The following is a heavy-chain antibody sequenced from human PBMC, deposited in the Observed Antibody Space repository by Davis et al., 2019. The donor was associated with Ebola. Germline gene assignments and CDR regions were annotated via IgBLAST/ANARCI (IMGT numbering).Heavy chain of an antibody. CDR3: ARQGEYCSGDNCYVDY. V-gene: IGHV5-51*01. Sequence: GESLKISCKCSCYIFTCSCLGWVRQVPGKGLEWMGIIYPGDSDTKYSPSFQGQVTISADKSINTAYLHWITLKASDTAMYFCARQGEYCSGDNCYVDYWGRGTLVTVSS. CDR1: CYIFTCSC. D-gene: IGHD2-15*01. J-gene: IGHJ4*02. CDR2: IYPGDSDT.